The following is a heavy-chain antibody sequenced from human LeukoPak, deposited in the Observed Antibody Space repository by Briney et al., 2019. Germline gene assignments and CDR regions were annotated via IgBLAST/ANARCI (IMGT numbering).Heavy chain of an antibody. CDR2: INHSGST. CDR1: GGSFSGYY. CDR3: ARGDGGYSGYDSYYYYMDV. D-gene: IGHD5-12*01. J-gene: IGHJ6*03. Sequence: SETLSLTCAVYGGSFSGYYWSWIRQPPGKGLEWIGEINHSGSTNYNPSLKSRVTISVYTSKNQFSLKLSSVTAADTAVYYCARGDGGYSGYDSYYYYMDVWGEGTTVTVSS. V-gene: IGHV4-34*01.